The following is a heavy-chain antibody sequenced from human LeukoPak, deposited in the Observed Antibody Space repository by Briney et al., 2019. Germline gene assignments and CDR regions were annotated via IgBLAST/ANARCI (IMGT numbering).Heavy chain of an antibody. CDR2: ISSSGSTI. J-gene: IGHJ5*02. D-gene: IGHD3-16*01. CDR3: AGVWSFGWFDP. V-gene: IGHV3-11*04. CDR1: GFTFSDYY. Sequence: GGSLRLSCAASGFTFSDYYMSWIRQAPGKGLEWVSYISSSGSTIYYADSVKGRFTISRDNAKNSLYLQMNSLRAEDTAVYYCAGVWSFGWFDPWGQGTLVTVSS.